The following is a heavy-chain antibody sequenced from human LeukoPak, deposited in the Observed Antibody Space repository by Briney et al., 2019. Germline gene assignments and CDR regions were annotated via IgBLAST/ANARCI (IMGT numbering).Heavy chain of an antibody. V-gene: IGHV4-30-4*08. CDR1: GGSISSGDYY. CDR2: IYYSGST. Sequence: SETLSLTCTVSGGSISSGDYYWSWIRQPPGKGLEWIGYIYYSGSTYYNPSLESRVTISVDTSKNQFSLKLSSVTAADTAVYYCARVEPLRYFDLWGRGTQVTVSS. D-gene: IGHD1-26*01. J-gene: IGHJ2*01. CDR3: ARVEPLRYFDL.